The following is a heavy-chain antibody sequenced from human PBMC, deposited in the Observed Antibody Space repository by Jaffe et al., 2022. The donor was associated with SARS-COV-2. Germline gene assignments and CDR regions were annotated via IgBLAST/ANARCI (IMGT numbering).Heavy chain of an antibody. D-gene: IGHD1-7*01. CDR1: GFTFSRYS. J-gene: IGHJ5*02. V-gene: IGHV3-21*01. CDR3: ARDLELSVNWFDP. CDR2: ITSTSSFI. Sequence: EVQLVESGGGLVKPGGSLRLSCAASGFTFSRYSMNWVRQAPGKGLEWVSSITSTSSFIYYADSVKGRFTISRDNTKNSLYLQMNSLRAEDTAVYYCARDLELSVNWFDPWGQGTLVTVSS.